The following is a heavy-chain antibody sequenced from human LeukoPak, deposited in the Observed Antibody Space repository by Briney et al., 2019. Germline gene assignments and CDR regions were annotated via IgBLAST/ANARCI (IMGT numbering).Heavy chain of an antibody. CDR2: ISYDGSNK. V-gene: IGHV3-30-3*01. Sequence: PGRSLRLSCAASGFTFSSYAMHWVRQAPGKGLEWVAVISYDGSNKYYADSVKGRFTISRDNSKNTLYLQMNSLTAEDTAVYYCARGQEKDDYGSDCWGQGTLVTVSS. D-gene: IGHD3-10*01. J-gene: IGHJ4*02. CDR3: ARGQEKDDYGSDC. CDR1: GFTFSSYA.